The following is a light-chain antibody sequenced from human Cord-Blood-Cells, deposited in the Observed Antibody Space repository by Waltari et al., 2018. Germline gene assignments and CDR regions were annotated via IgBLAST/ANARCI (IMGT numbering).Light chain of an antibody. CDR3: QQSYSTLEYT. CDR1: QSISSY. Sequence: DIQMTQSPSSLSASVGDRVTIPCRASQSISSYLNCYQQKPGKAPKLLIYAASSLRSGVPSRFSGSGSGTDFTLTISSLQPEDFATYYCQQSYSTLEYTFGQGTKLEIK. CDR2: AAS. J-gene: IGKJ2*01. V-gene: IGKV1-39*01.